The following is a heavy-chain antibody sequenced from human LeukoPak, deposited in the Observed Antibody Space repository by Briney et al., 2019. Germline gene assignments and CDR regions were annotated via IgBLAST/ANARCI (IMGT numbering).Heavy chain of an antibody. V-gene: IGHV3-53*01. Sequence: GGSLRLSCAASGFTVSSSYMSWVRQAPGKGLEWVSVIYSGDSTYYADSVKGRFTISRDNSKNTLYLQMNSLRAEDTAVYYCARAPDKDNCNYYYYYYMDVWGKGTTVTVSS. CDR3: ARAPDKDNCNYYYYYYMDV. J-gene: IGHJ6*03. CDR1: GFTVSSSY. CDR2: IYSGDST. D-gene: IGHD1-20*01.